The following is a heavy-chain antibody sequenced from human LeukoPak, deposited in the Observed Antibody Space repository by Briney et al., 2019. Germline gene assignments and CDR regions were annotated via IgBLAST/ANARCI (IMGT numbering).Heavy chain of an antibody. CDR1: GYTFTGYY. CDR3: ARGSSDYDILTGDWFDP. D-gene: IGHD3-9*01. J-gene: IGHJ5*02. Sequence: ASVRVSCKASGYTFTGYYMHWVRQAPGQGLEWMGWINPNSGGTNYAQKFQGRVTMTRDTSISTAYMELSRLRSDDTAVYYCARGSSDYDILTGDWFDPWGQGTLVTVSS. CDR2: INPNSGGT. V-gene: IGHV1-2*02.